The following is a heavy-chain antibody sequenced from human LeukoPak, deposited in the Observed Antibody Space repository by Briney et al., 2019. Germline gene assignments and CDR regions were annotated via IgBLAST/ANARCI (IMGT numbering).Heavy chain of an antibody. J-gene: IGHJ4*02. D-gene: IGHD3-22*01. V-gene: IGHV3-23*01. CDR3: AKDGLSYDGSTHVYYFQS. Sequence: GGSLRLSCAASGFTFSSYAMSWVRQAPGKGLESVASIIYDGRHTYYAASVKGRFTISRDNSQNTLYLQMNSLRAEDTALYYCAKDGLSYDGSTHVYYFQSLGQGTLVTVSS. CDR2: IIYDGRHT. CDR1: GFTFSSYA.